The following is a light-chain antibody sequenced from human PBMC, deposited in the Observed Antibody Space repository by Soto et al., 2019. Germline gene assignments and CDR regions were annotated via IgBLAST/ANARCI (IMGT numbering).Light chain of an antibody. V-gene: IGKV3-15*01. Sequence: ETVLTQSPATLSVSPGETATLSCTTSQGLNRNLAWYQQKLGQAARVLIYGASTRAAGIPARFSGSGSGTEFILTISSLQSEDFAVYYCHEYNTWPWTFGQGTKVEIK. CDR3: HEYNTWPWT. CDR1: QGLNRN. J-gene: IGKJ1*01. CDR2: GAS.